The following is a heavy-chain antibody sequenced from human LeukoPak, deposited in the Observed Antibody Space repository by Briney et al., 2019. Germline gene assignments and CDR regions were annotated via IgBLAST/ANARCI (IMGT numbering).Heavy chain of an antibody. J-gene: IGHJ4*02. CDR3: ASSGASDFWSGSPRYYFDY. Sequence: KSSETLSLTCTVSGYSISSGYYWGWIRPPPGKGLEWIGSIYHSGSTYYNPSLKSRVTISVDTSKNQFSLKLSSVTAADAAVYYCASSGASDFWSGSPRYYFDYWGQGTLVTVSS. CDR1: GYSISSGYY. CDR2: IYHSGST. V-gene: IGHV4-38-2*02. D-gene: IGHD3-3*01.